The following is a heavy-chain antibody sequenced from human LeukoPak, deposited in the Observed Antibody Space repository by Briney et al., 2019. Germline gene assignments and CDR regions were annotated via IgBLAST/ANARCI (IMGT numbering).Heavy chain of an antibody. CDR2: INHSGST. CDR3: ARGATYYDFWSGYYGSPWFDP. CDR1: GGSFSGYY. D-gene: IGHD3-3*01. V-gene: IGHV4-34*01. J-gene: IGHJ5*02. Sequence: PSETLSLTCAVYGGSFSGYYWSWIRQPPGKGLEWIGEINHSGSTNYNPSLKSRVTISVDTSKNQFSLKLSSVTAADTAVYYCARGATYYDFWSGYYGSPWFDPWGQGTLVTVSS.